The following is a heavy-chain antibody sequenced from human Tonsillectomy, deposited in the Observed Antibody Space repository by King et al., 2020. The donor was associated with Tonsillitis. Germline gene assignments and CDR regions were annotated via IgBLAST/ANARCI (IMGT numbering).Heavy chain of an antibody. CDR3: ARGGLCSSAWGIDS. Sequence: VQLVESGGGVVQPGRSLRLSCVASVFTFSDYGVHWVRQAPGKGLEWVAVISFDGNRKHYLDSVGGRFTISRDNSKSTLYLQMNSLRVEDTAVYYCARGGLCSSAWGIDSGGQAPLVTVSA. CDR2: ISFDGNRK. CDR1: VFTFSDYG. J-gene: IGHJ4*02. D-gene: IGHD6-19*01. V-gene: IGHV3-30*19.